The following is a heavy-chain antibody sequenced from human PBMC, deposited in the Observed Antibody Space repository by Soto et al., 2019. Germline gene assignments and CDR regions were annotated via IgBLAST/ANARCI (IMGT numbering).Heavy chain of an antibody. Sequence: QVQLVESGGGLVKPGGSLRLSCATSGFIFSDYYMHWIRQAPGKGLEWISYISGNGRIIQYADSAKGRFTISRDNAQNSLYLQRNSLRAEDTAMYFCARDFDAYSRTDFDYWGQGTLVTVSS. V-gene: IGHV3-11*01. J-gene: IGHJ4*02. D-gene: IGHD2-15*01. CDR3: ARDFDAYSRTDFDY. CDR2: ISGNGRII. CDR1: GFIFSDYY.